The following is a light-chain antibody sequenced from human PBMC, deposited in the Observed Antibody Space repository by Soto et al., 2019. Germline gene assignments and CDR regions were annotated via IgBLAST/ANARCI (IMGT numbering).Light chain of an antibody. CDR1: QSVSSY. CDR2: DAS. Sequence: EIVLTQSPAALALSPGERATLSCRASQSVSSYLAWYQQKPGRAPRLLIYDASNRATGIPARFSGSGSGTEFTLTISSLQPDDFATYYCQQYGTFGQGTKVDIK. J-gene: IGKJ1*01. V-gene: IGKV3-11*01. CDR3: QQYGT.